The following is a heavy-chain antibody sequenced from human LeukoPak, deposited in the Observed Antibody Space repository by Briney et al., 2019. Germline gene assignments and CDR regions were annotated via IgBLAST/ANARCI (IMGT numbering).Heavy chain of an antibody. D-gene: IGHD1-14*01. CDR2: IYYSGST. CDR1: GGSISSYY. CDR3: ARVKSRIRNFDY. Sequence: SETLSLTCTVSGGSISSYYWSWIRQPPGKGLEWIGYIYYSGSTNYNPSLKSRVTISVDTSKNQFSLKLSSVTAADTAVYYCARVKSRIRNFDYWGQGTLVTVSS. J-gene: IGHJ4*02. V-gene: IGHV4-59*08.